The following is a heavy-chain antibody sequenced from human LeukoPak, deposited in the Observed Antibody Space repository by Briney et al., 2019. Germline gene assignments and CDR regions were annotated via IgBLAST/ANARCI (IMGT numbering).Heavy chain of an antibody. J-gene: IGHJ4*02. Sequence: GGSLRLSCVVSGFTFSSNAMSWVRQAPGKGLEWVSTISSSGANTYYADSVKGRFTISRDNSKNTLYLQMNSLRAEDTAVYYCAKVGPLWFGIYDYWGQGTLVTVSS. CDR3: AKVGPLWFGIYDY. D-gene: IGHD3-10*01. V-gene: IGHV3-23*01. CDR2: ISSSGANT. CDR1: GFTFSSNA.